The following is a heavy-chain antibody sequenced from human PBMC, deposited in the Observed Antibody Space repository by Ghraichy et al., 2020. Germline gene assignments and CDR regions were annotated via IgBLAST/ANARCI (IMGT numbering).Heavy chain of an antibody. J-gene: IGHJ3*02. D-gene: IGHD5-18*01. Sequence: GGSLRLSCAASGFTFSSYGMHWVRQAPGKGLEWVAVISYDGSNKYYADSVKGRFTISRDNSKNTLYLQMNSLRAEDTAVYYCAKDLLRGYSYGPLAFDIWGQGTMVTVSS. CDR3: AKDLLRGYSYGPLAFDI. V-gene: IGHV3-30*18. CDR2: ISYDGSNK. CDR1: GFTFSSYG.